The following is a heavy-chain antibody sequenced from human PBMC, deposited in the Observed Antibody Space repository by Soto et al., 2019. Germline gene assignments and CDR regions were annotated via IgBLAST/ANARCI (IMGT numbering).Heavy chain of an antibody. D-gene: IGHD2-15*01. CDR2: INPNSGGT. J-gene: IGHJ4*02. CDR3: GREESYCSGGSCYSGYFDY. CDR1: GYTFTGYY. V-gene: IGHV1-2*04. Sequence: ASVKVSCKASGYTFTGYYMHWVRQAPGQGLEWMGWINPNSGGTNYAQKFQGWVTMTRDTSISTAYMELSRLRSDDTAVYYCGREESYCSGGSCYSGYFDYWGQGTLVTVSS.